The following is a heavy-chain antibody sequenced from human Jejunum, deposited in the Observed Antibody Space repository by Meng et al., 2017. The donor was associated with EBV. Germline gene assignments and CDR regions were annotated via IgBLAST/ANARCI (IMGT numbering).Heavy chain of an antibody. Sequence: VQLPVLAPGLVKPSVHLSLTCTVTGVSMSNFYWSWFRQPPGKGLEWSGYIYYSVSTNYNPSLKSRVTISVDTSKNQFSLSLSSVTAADTAVYYCARGGGRPEYWGQGILVTVSS. J-gene: IGHJ4*02. D-gene: IGHD3-10*01. CDR1: GVSMSNFY. CDR3: ARGGGRPEY. V-gene: IGHV4-59*01. CDR2: IYYSVST.